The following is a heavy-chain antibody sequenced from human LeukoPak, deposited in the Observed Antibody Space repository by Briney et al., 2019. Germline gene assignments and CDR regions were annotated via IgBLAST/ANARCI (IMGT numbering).Heavy chain of an antibody. CDR2: KKENGSEK. CDR3: ARGALDYDFWSDLRYYFDY. V-gene: IGHV3-7*04. Sequence: GGAPLLSCAAPGFNLSSLWIGLGRQAPGEGAGGGGHKKENGSEKYYVDSVKGRFTISRDNAKNSLYLQMNSLRAEDTAVYYCARGALDYDFWSDLRYYFDYWGQGTLVTVSS. CDR1: GFNLSSLW. J-gene: IGHJ4*02. D-gene: IGHD3-3*01.